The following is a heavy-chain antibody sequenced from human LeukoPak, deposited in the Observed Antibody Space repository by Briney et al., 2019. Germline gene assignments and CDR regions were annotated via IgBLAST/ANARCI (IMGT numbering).Heavy chain of an antibody. Sequence: ASVKVSCKASGYTFTGYYIHWVRQAPGQGLECVGWINPNSGGTNYAQKFQGRVTMTRDTSISTAYMELSRLRSDDTAVYYCARGGSGSYFSFLDPWRQGNLVTVSS. J-gene: IGHJ5*02. CDR2: INPNSGGT. CDR3: ARGGSGSYFSFLDP. D-gene: IGHD3-10*01. V-gene: IGHV1-2*02. CDR1: GYTFTGYY.